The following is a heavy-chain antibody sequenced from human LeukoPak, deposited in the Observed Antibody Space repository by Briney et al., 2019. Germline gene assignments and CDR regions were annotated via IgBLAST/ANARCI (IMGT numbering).Heavy chain of an antibody. CDR2: IRYDGSNK. CDR3: ARGGTSGYSRTRHLWGGNYYFDY. CDR1: GFTFNNYA. J-gene: IGHJ4*02. Sequence: SGGSLRLSCAASGFTFNNYAMHWVRQAPGEGLEWVAFIRYDGSNKYYADSVKGRFTISRDNARNSLYLQVNSLRAEDTAVYYCARGGTSGYSRTRHLWGGNYYFDYWGQGSLVTVSS. V-gene: IGHV3-30*02. D-gene: IGHD2-2*01.